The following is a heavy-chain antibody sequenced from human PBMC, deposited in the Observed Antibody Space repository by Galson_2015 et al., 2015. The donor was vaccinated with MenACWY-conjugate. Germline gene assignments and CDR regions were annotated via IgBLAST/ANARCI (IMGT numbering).Heavy chain of an antibody. CDR2: IYPGDSDT. J-gene: IGHJ1*01. Sequence: QSGAEVKKPGESLKISCKGSGYTFSSNWIGWVRQRSGKGLEWMGIIYPGDSDTKYGPSLQGQVTISADKSVNSAFLQWRNLKASDTAVYYCVTLYGDFRRHGFQHWGQGTLVTASS. D-gene: IGHD4-17*01. V-gene: IGHV5-51*01. CDR1: GYTFSSNW. CDR3: VTLYGDFRRHGFQH.